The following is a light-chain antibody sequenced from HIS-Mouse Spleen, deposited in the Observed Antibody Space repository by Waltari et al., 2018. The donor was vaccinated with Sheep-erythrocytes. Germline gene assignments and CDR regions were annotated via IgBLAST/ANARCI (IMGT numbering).Light chain of an antibody. Sequence: SSDLTHPPSVSVSPGQTASITCSGDKLGDKYACWYQQKPGQSPVLVIYQDTKRHSGIPERFSGSNSGNTATLTISGTQAMDEADYYCQAWDSSIVVFGGGTKLTVL. CDR1: KLGDKY. CDR2: QDT. CDR3: QAWDSSIVV. V-gene: IGLV3-1*01. J-gene: IGLJ2*01.